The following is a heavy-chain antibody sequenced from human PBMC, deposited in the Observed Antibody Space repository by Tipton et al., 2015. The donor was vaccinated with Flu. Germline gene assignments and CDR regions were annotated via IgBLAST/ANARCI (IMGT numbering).Heavy chain of an antibody. J-gene: IGHJ5*02. CDR2: IFHSGST. V-gene: IGHV4-39*07. CDR1: GDSMTSSRYY. Sequence: TLSLTCSVSGDSMTSSRYYWGWIRQPPGKGLEWIGSIFHSGSTYYNPSLKSRVTISVDTSKNQFSLKLISATAADTAVYYCARVSPGVEGWFDPWGQGTLVTVSS. CDR3: ARVSPGVEGWFDP. D-gene: IGHD3-3*01.